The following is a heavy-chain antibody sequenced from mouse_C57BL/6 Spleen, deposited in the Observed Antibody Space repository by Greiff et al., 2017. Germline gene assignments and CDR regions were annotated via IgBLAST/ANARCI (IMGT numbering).Heavy chain of an antibody. CDR1: GFTFSSYT. J-gene: IGHJ2*01. D-gene: IGHD6-1*01. CDR3: ARHQPYYFDD. V-gene: IGHV5-9*01. CDR2: ISGGGGNT. Sequence: EVMLVESGGGLVKPGGSLKLSCAASGFTFSSYTMSWVRQTPEKRLEWVATISGGGGNTYYPDSVKGRFTISRDNAKNTLYLQMSSLRSEDTALYYCARHQPYYFDDWGQGTTLTVSS.